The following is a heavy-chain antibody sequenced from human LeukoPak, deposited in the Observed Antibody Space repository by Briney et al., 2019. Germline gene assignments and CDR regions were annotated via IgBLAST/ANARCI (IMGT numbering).Heavy chain of an antibody. CDR2: INSDGSTT. D-gene: IGHD2-15*01. CDR3: ARVQLSGYCSGGSCYSLRSYYYYGMDV. Sequence: QPGGSLRLSCAASGLTFSSYWMHWVRQAPGKGLVLVSRINSDGSTTSYADSGKGRFTISRDNAKNTLYLQMNSLRAEDTAVYYCARVQLSGYCSGGSCYSLRSYYYYGMDVWGQGTTVTVSS. J-gene: IGHJ6*02. V-gene: IGHV3-74*01. CDR1: GLTFSSYW.